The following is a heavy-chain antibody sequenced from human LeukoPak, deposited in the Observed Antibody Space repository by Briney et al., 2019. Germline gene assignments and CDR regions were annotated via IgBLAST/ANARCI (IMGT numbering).Heavy chain of an antibody. V-gene: IGHV3-21*01. CDR1: GFTFSSYS. CDR3: ARDLREVDWWELPDAFDI. CDR2: ISSSSSYI. D-gene: IGHD1-26*01. J-gene: IGHJ3*02. Sequence: GGSLRLSCAASGFTFSSYSMNWVRQAPGKGLEWVSSISSSSSYIYYADSVKGRFTISRDNAKNSLYLQMNSLRAVDTAVYYCARDLREVDWWELPDAFDIWGQGTMVTVSS.